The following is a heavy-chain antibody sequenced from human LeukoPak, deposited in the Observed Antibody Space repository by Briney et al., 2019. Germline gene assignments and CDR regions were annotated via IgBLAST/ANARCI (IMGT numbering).Heavy chain of an antibody. D-gene: IGHD2-8*02. CDR2: IWYDGNDK. J-gene: IGHJ4*02. CDR1: GFTFSTYA. V-gene: IGHV3-33*01. Sequence: GGSLTLSCAASGFTFSTYAMHWVGQAPGKGLEWVAIIWYDGNDKYYADSVKGRFTISRDNSRNTLYLQMNSLKAEDTAVYYCARDDIVLRIFDYWGPGSLGSVSS. CDR3: ARDDIVLRIFDY.